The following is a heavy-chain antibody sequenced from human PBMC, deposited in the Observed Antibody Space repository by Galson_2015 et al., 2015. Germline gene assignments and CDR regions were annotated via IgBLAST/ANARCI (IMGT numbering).Heavy chain of an antibody. CDR3: ARYGSSWYFRYFDY. V-gene: IGHV1-8*01. J-gene: IGHJ4*02. D-gene: IGHD6-13*01. CDR1: GYTFTSYD. CDR2: MNPNSGNT. Sequence: SVKVSCKASGYTFTSYDINWVRQATGQGLEWMGWMNPNSGNTGYAQKFQGRVTMTRNTSISTAYMELSSLRSGDTAVYYCARYGSSWYFRYFDYWGQGTLVTVSS.